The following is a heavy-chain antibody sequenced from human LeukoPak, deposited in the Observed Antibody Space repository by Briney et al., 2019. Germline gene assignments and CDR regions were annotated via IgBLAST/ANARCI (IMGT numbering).Heavy chain of an antibody. Sequence: GASVKDSCKASGYTFTSYAMHWVRQAPGQRLEWMGWINAGNGNTKYSQKFQGRVTITRDTSASTAYMELSSLRSEDTAVYYCARSGVYYGSGRHDYWGQGTLVTVSS. CDR3: ARSGVYYGSGRHDY. D-gene: IGHD3-10*01. CDR1: GYTFTSYA. CDR2: INAGNGNT. V-gene: IGHV1-3*01. J-gene: IGHJ4*02.